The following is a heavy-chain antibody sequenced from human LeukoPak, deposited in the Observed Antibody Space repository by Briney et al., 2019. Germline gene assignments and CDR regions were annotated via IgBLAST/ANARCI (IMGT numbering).Heavy chain of an antibody. J-gene: IGHJ2*01. D-gene: IGHD6-19*01. CDR2: ISYDGGNK. V-gene: IGHV3-30-3*01. Sequence: GGSLRLSCAASGFTFSSYAMHWVRQAPGKGLEWVAVISYDGGNKYYADSVKGRFTISRDNSKNTLYLQMNSLRAEDTAVYYCARDFYSIAVAGYFDLWGRGTLVTVSS. CDR3: ARDFYSIAVAGYFDL. CDR1: GFTFSSYA.